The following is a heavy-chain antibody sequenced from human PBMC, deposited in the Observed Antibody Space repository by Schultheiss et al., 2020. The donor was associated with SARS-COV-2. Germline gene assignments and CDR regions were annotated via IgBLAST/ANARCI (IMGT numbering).Heavy chain of an antibody. J-gene: IGHJ4*02. V-gene: IGHV4-61*08. D-gene: IGHD1-26*01. Sequence: SETLSLTCTVSGGSISSGGYYWSWIRQPPGKGLEWIGYIYYSGSTNYNPSLKSRVTISVDTSKNQFSLKLTSVTAADTAVYYCARGWGYSEYWGLGTLVTVSS. CDR3: ARGWGYSEY. CDR2: IYYSGST. CDR1: GGSISSGGYY.